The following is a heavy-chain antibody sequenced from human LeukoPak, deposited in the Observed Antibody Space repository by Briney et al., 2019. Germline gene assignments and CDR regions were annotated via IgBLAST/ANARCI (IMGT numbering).Heavy chain of an antibody. CDR1: GFNFRSSA. CDR3: VKGDIVVITAVWGD. Sequence: GGSLRLSCAASGFNFRSSAMIWVRQAPGMGLEWVSGISGSGESTYYADSVRGRFTISRDNYRDTLYLQMDSLRAEDSGAYFCVKGDIVVITAVWGDWGQGILVTVSS. CDR2: ISGSGEST. D-gene: IGHD2-21*02. J-gene: IGHJ4*02. V-gene: IGHV3-23*01.